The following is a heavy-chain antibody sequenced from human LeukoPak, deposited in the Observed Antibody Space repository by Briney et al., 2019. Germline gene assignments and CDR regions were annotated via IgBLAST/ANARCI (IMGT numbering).Heavy chain of an antibody. CDR3: AGRCGGDCYYFDY. CDR2: INHSGST. J-gene: IGHJ4*02. Sequence: SETLSLTCAVYGGSFSGYYWSWIRQPPGKGLEWIGEINHSGSTNYNPSLKSRVTISVDTSKNQFSLKLSSVTAADTAVYYCAGRCGGDCYYFDYWGQGTLVTVSS. CDR1: GGSFSGYY. D-gene: IGHD2-21*01. V-gene: IGHV4-34*01.